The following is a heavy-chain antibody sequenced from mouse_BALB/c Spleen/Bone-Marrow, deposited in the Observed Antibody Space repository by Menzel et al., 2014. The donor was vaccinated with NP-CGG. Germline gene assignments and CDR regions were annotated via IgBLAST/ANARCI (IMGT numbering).Heavy chain of an antibody. CDR3: ARSGYYGSSYFDY. V-gene: IGHV1-20*02. J-gene: IGHJ2*01. D-gene: IGHD1-1*01. Sequence: EVQLQQSGPELVKPGASVKISCMASGYSFTGYFMNWVMQSHGKSLEWIGRINPYNGDTFYNQKFKGKATLTVDKSSSTAHMELRSLASEDSAVYYCARSGYYGSSYFDYWGQGTTLTVSS. CDR2: INPYNGDT. CDR1: GYSFTGYF.